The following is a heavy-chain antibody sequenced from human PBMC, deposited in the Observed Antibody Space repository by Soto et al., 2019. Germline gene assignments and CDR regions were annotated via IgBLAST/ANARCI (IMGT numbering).Heavy chain of an antibody. CDR2: IYHSGST. J-gene: IGHJ4*02. D-gene: IGHD3-22*01. Sequence: SETLSLTCAVSGYSISSGYYWGWIRQPPGKGLEWIGSIYHSGSTYYNPSLKSRVTISVDTSKNQFSLKLSSVTAADTAVYYCASHYYDSSGYYNWGQGTLVTVSS. CDR1: GYSISSGYY. CDR3: ASHYYDSSGYYN. V-gene: IGHV4-38-2*01.